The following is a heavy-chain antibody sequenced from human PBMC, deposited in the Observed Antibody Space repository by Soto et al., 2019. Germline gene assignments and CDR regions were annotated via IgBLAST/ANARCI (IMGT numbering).Heavy chain of an antibody. Sequence: PGGSLRRSRAAPGFNLCSYTISWVPPAPGKGLEWVSAISGSGGSTYYADSVKGRFTISRDNSKNTLYLQMNSLRAEDTAVYYCARRPYSGWYVDYWGQGTPVTVSS. CDR2: ISGSGGST. CDR1: GFNLCSYT. CDR3: ARRPYSGWYVDY. J-gene: IGHJ4*02. V-gene: IGHV3-23*01. D-gene: IGHD6-19*01.